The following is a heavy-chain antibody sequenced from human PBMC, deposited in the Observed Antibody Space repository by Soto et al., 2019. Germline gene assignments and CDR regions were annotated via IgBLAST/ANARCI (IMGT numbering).Heavy chain of an antibody. D-gene: IGHD5-12*01. J-gene: IGHJ4*02. V-gene: IGHV4-34*01. Sequence: SETLSLTCAVYGGSFSGYYWSWFRQPPGKGLEWIGEINHSGSTNYNPSLKSRVTISVDTSKNQFSLKLSSVTAADTAVYYCARGGGYDSDYWGQGTLVTVSS. CDR3: ARGGGYDSDY. CDR1: GGSFSGYY. CDR2: INHSGST.